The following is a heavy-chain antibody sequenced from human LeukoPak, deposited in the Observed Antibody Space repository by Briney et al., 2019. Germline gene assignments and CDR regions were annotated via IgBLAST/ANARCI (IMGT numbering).Heavy chain of an antibody. CDR3: ARGFYYFDY. D-gene: IGHD3-16*01. CDR1: GFTLSNYT. J-gene: IGHJ4*02. V-gene: IGHV3-23*01. Sequence: GGSLRLSCAASGFTLSNYTMSWVRQTPGKGLEWVSAISGSGGDTYYADSVKGRFTISRDNSKNTLYLQMNSLRAEDTAVYYCARGFYYFDYWGQGTLVTVSS. CDR2: ISGSGGDT.